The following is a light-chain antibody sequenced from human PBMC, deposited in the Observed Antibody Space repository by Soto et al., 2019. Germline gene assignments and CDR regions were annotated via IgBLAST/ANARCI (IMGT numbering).Light chain of an antibody. CDR3: QQYNTYRT. V-gene: IGKV1-5*01. CDR2: DAS. J-gene: IGKJ1*01. CDR1: QSISGW. Sequence: DIQVTQSPSTLSASVGDRVTITCRASQSISGWLAWYQQKPGKAPKLIIYDASSLESGVPSRFSGSGSGTEFTLTISRLQPDDFATYYCQQYNTYRTFGQGTKV.